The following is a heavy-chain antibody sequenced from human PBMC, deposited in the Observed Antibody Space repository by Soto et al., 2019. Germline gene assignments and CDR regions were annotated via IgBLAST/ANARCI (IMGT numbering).Heavy chain of an antibody. D-gene: IGHD6-13*01. CDR1: GGSISSSSYY. V-gene: IGHV4-39*01. CDR2: IYYSGST. J-gene: IGHJ6*02. CDR3: ARHIRQQLGHYYYYYGMDV. Sequence: SETLSLTCTVSGGSISSSSYYWGWIRQHPGKGLERIGSIYYSGSTYYNPSLKSRVTISVDTAKNQFSLKLSSVTAADTAVYYCARHIRQQLGHYYYYYGMDVWGQGTTVTVSS.